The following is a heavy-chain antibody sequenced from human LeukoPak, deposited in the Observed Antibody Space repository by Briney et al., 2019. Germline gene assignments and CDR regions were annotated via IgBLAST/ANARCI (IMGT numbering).Heavy chain of an antibody. J-gene: IGHJ3*02. CDR2: IYYSGST. CDR1: GGSISSYY. Sequence: SETLSLTCTVSGGSISSYYWSWIRQPPGKGLEWIGYIYYSGSTNYNPSLKSRVTISVDTSKNQFSLKLSSVTAADTAVYYCARRPHYYDSSGYLNDAFDIWGQGTMVTVSS. CDR3: ARRPHYYDSSGYLNDAFDI. D-gene: IGHD3-22*01. V-gene: IGHV4-59*08.